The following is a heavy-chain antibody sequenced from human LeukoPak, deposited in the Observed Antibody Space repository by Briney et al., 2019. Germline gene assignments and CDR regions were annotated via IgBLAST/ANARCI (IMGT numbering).Heavy chain of an antibody. J-gene: IGHJ4*02. Sequence: RASVKVSCKASGYTFTGYYMHWVRQAPGQGLEWMGQINPNSGGTNYAQKFQGRVTMTRDTSISTAYMELSRLRSDDTAVYYCARDHYYGSWSYYNNWGQGTLVTVSS. CDR2: INPNSGGT. CDR1: GYTFTGYY. CDR3: ARDHYYGSWSYYNN. D-gene: IGHD3-10*01. V-gene: IGHV1-2*06.